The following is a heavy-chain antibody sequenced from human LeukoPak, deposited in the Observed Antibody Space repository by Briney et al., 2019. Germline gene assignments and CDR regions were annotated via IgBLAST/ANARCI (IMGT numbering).Heavy chain of an antibody. CDR3: ARYRNYYGSGPTGNP. Sequence: PSETLSLTCSVSGGFNTHYYWSWIRQPPGKGLEWIGYFYHSGSTNYNPSLKSRVTISVDTSKNQFSLKLSSVTAADTAVYYCARYRNYYGSGPTGNPWGQGTLVTVSS. D-gene: IGHD3-10*01. CDR1: GGFNTHYY. J-gene: IGHJ5*02. CDR2: FYHSGST. V-gene: IGHV4-59*12.